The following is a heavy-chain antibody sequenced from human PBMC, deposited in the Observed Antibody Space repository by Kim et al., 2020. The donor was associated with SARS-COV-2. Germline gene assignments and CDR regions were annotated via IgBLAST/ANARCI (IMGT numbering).Heavy chain of an antibody. V-gene: IGHV3-74*01. CDR2: INSDGSST. D-gene: IGHD3-22*01. J-gene: IGHJ4*02. CDR1: GFTFSSYW. Sequence: GGSLRLSCAASGFTFSSYWMHWVRQAPGKGLVWVSRINSDGSSTSYADSVKGRFTISRDNAKNTLYLQMNSLRAEDTAVYYCARGIYSSGYFGYWGQGTLVTVSS. CDR3: ARGIYSSGYFGY.